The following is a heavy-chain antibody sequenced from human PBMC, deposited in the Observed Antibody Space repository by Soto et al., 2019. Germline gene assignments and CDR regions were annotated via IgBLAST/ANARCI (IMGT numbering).Heavy chain of an antibody. Sequence: SGPTLVNPTQTLTLTCTYSGFSLSTFGMGVGWIRQPRGKAPEWLALIYWNDDKRYSPSLKNRLTIAKDTSKNLVVLTMTNVDPVDTATYYCVNSRDSSPSDYWGRGTLVTVSS. CDR3: VNSRDSSPSDY. CDR2: IYWNDDK. CDR1: GFSLSTFGMG. V-gene: IGHV2-5*01. J-gene: IGHJ4*02. D-gene: IGHD2-21*02.